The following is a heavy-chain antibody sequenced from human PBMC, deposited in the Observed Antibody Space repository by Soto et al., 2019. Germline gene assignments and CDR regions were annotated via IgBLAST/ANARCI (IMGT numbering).Heavy chain of an antibody. J-gene: IGHJ6*02. CDR2: IIPIFGTA. D-gene: IGHD2-2*01. V-gene: IGHV1-69*13. Sequence: GASVKVSCKASGGTFSSYAISWVRQAPGQGLEWMGGIIPIFGTANYAQKFQGRGTITADESTSTAYMELSSLRSEDTAVYYCARDRGGEYQLLKAPMDVWGQGTTVTVSS. CDR1: GGTFSSYA. CDR3: ARDRGGEYQLLKAPMDV.